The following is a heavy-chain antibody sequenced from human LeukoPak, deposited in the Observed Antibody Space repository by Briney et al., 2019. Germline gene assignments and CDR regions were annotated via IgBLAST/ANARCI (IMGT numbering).Heavy chain of an antibody. CDR1: GFAFSSYA. V-gene: IGHV3-23*01. J-gene: IGHJ4*02. D-gene: IGHD6-19*01. CDR2: ISGSDGST. CDR3: AKGRWSSGWDPFDY. Sequence: GGSLRLSCAASGFAFSSYAMNWVRQAPGKGLEWVSAISGSDGSTYYADSVKGRFTISRDNSKNTLYLQMNSLRAEDTAVYYCAKGRWSSGWDPFDYWGQGTLVTVSS.